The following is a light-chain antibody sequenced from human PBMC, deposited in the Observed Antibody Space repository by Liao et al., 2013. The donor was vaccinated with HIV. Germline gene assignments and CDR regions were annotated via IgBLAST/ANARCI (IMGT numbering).Light chain of an antibody. CDR2: YNR. Sequence: SYELTQPPSVSVAPGKTARIPCGGNNIENKNVHWYQQKPGQAPVLVIYYNRDRPSGIPERFSGSSSGSTATLTISSVEAGDEADYYCQAWDSSPYVFGTGTKVTVL. CDR3: QAWDSSPYV. CDR1: NIENKN. V-gene: IGLV3-21*01. J-gene: IGLJ1*01.